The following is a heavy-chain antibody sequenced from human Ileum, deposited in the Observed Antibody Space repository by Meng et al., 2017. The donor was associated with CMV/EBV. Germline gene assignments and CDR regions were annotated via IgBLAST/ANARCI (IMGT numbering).Heavy chain of an antibody. V-gene: IGHV3-74*01. D-gene: IGHD1-14*01. Sequence: EVQVLGSGGGLVQPGGSLRLSCAASGFTFSSYDISWVRQAPGKGLEWVASISFDGSSTNYADSVKGRFTMSRDNAKNTMYLQMNSVRVDDMAMYYCARTNNADYWGQGTLVTVSS. CDR3: ARTNNADY. J-gene: IGHJ4*02. CDR2: ISFDGSST. CDR1: GFTFSSYD.